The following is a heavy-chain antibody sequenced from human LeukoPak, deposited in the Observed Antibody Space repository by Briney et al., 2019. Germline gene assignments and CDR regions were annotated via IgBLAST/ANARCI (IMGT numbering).Heavy chain of an antibody. CDR2: IYYSGST. Sequence: SETLSLTCTVSGGSISSYYWSWIRQPPGKGLEWIGYIYYSGSTNYNPSLKSRVTISVDTSKNQFSLKLSSVTAADTAVYYCARGQLELYFDYWGQGTLVTVSS. J-gene: IGHJ4*02. CDR1: GGSISSYY. CDR3: ARGQLELYFDY. V-gene: IGHV4-59*12. D-gene: IGHD1-1*01.